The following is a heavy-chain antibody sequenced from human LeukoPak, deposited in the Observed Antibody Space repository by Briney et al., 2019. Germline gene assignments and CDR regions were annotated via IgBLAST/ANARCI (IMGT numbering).Heavy chain of an antibody. V-gene: IGHV4-34*01. CDR3: ARVTVCSGGSCLFDY. D-gene: IGHD2-15*01. CDR1: GGSFSGYY. Sequence: SETLSLTCAVYGGSFSGYYWSWIRQPPGKGLEWIGEISHSGSTNYNPSLKSRVTISVDTSKNQFSLKLSSVTAADTAVYYCARVTVCSGGSCLFDYWGQGTLVTVSS. CDR2: ISHSGST. J-gene: IGHJ4*02.